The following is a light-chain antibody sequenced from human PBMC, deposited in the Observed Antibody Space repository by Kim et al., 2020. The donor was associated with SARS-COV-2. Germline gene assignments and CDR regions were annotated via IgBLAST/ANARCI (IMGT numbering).Light chain of an antibody. CDR3: QQYYSYPPYT. CDR1: QGISSY. Sequence: ASTGDRVTITCRASQGISSYLAWYQQKPGKAPKLLIYAASTLQSGVPSRFSGSGSGTDFTLTISCLQSEDFATYYCQQYYSYPPYTFGQGTKLEIK. CDR2: AAS. V-gene: IGKV1-8*01. J-gene: IGKJ2*01.